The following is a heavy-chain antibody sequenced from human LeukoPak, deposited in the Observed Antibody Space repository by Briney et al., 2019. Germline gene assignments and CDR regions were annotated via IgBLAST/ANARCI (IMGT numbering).Heavy chain of an antibody. CDR2: IIPIFGTA. J-gene: IGHJ6*02. CDR3: ATPPVNDSSGYYSYYSYYYYGMDV. CDR1: GGTFSSYA. Sequence: SVKVSCKASGGTFSSYAISWVRQAPGQGLEWVGGIIPIFGTANYAQKFQGRVTITADESTSTAYMELSSLRSEDTAVYYCATPPVNDSSGYYSYYSYYYYGMDVWGQGTTVTVSS. D-gene: IGHD3-22*01. V-gene: IGHV1-69*13.